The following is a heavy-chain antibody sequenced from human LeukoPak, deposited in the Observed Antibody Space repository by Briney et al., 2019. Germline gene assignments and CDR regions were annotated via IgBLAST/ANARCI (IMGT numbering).Heavy chain of an antibody. Sequence: GGSLRLSCAASGFTFSSYWMHWVRQIPGKGLMWVSRIDTGGSGTRYADSVKGRFTISRDNAKDTVYLQMNSLRAEDTAVYYCATDGYCASTNCYYVFDIWGQGTMVTVSS. CDR2: IDTGGSGT. J-gene: IGHJ3*02. D-gene: IGHD2-2*03. CDR3: ATDGYCASTNCYYVFDI. CDR1: GFTFSSYW. V-gene: IGHV3-74*01.